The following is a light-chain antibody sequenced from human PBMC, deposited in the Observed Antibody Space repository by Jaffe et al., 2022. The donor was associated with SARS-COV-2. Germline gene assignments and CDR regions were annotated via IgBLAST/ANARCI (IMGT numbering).Light chain of an antibody. CDR1: QSISSN. V-gene: IGKV3-15*01. CDR3: QQYNNWPLT. CDR2: GAY. Sequence: EIVMTQSPATLSVSPGERATLSCRASQSISSNLAWYQQKPGQAPRLLIYGAYTRATAIPARFSGSASGTEFTLTISSLQSEDFAVYYCQQYNNWPLTFGPGTKVDIK. J-gene: IGKJ3*01.